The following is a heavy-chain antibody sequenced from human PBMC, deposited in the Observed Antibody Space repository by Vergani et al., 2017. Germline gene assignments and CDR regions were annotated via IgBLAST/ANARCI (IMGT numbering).Heavy chain of an antibody. V-gene: IGHV3-30*02. CDR1: GFTLSNYD. J-gene: IGHJ4*02. D-gene: IGHD3-16*01. CDR3: AKHFRGWGIDY. Sequence: QVQLVKSVGGVVQRGGSLRLSCATSGFTLSNYDMQWIRQGPGKGLEFVAFIQFDGSNQYYADSVKGRFTLSRDFSKNTLYLQMNSLRTDDTATYYCAKHFRGWGIDYWGQGTQVIVSS. CDR2: IQFDGSNQ.